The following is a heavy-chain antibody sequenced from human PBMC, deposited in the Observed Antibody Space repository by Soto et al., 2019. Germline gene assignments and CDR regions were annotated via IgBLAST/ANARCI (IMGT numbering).Heavy chain of an antibody. CDR3: ARGPIGDAAMVTNYFDY. CDR2: LSYDGNNI. V-gene: IGHV3-30-3*01. J-gene: IGHJ4*02. Sequence: QVQLVESGGGVVQPGRSLRLSCAASGFSFSNYAIHWVRQAPGKGLEWVAVLSYDGNNIHYADSVKGRFTVSRDNSKNTVFLQMNRLRAEDTALYYCARGPIGDAAMVTNYFDYWGQGTLVTVSS. D-gene: IGHD5-18*01. CDR1: GFSFSNYA.